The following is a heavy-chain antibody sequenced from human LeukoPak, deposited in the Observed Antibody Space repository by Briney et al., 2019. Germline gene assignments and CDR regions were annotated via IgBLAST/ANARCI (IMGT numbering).Heavy chain of an antibody. V-gene: IGHV3-53*01. Sequence: PGGSLRLSCAASGFTVSSNYMSWVRQAPGKGLEWVSVIYSGGSTYYADSVKGRFTISRDNAKNSLYLQMNSLRAEDTAVYYCTTALGYCTNGVCPYWGQGTLVTVSS. CDR1: GFTVSSNY. CDR2: IYSGGST. CDR3: TTALGYCTNGVCPY. J-gene: IGHJ4*02. D-gene: IGHD2-8*01.